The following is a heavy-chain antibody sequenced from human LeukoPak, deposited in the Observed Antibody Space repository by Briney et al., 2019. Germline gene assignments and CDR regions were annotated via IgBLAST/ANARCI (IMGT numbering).Heavy chain of an antibody. CDR2: ISSSGSTI. Sequence: GGSLRLSCAASGFTFSSYEMNWVRQAPGKGLEWVSYISSSGSTIYYADSVKGRFTISRDNAKNSLYLQMNSLRAEDTAVYYCARGRRVRKFFTMVRGVFPLDYWGQGTLVTVSS. D-gene: IGHD3-10*01. J-gene: IGHJ4*02. CDR1: GFTFSSYE. CDR3: ARGRRVRKFFTMVRGVFPLDY. V-gene: IGHV3-48*03.